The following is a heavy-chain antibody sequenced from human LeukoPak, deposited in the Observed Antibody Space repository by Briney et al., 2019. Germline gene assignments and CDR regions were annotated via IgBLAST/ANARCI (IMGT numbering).Heavy chain of an antibody. D-gene: IGHD6-19*01. J-gene: IGHJ3*02. CDR3: AGTIAVAGRDAFDI. Sequence: PGGSLRLSCAASGFTVSSNYMSWVRQAPGKGLEWVSVIYSGGSTYYADSVKGRFTISRDNSKNTLYLHMSSLRAEDTAVYYCAGTIAVAGRDAFDIWGQGTMVTVSS. V-gene: IGHV3-53*01. CDR2: IYSGGST. CDR1: GFTVSSNY.